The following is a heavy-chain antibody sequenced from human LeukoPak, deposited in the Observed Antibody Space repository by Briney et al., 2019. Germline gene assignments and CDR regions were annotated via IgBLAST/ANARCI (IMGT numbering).Heavy chain of an antibody. D-gene: IGHD4-11*01. J-gene: IGHJ6*02. CDR1: GFTFSSYE. Sequence: GGSLRLSCAASGFTFSSYEMNWVRQAPGKGLEWVSYISSSGSTIYYADSVKGRFTIFRDNAKNSLYLQMNSLRAEDTAVYYCAREGSNGGYYYYGMDVWGQGTTVTVSS. V-gene: IGHV3-48*03. CDR2: ISSSGSTI. CDR3: AREGSNGGYYYYGMDV.